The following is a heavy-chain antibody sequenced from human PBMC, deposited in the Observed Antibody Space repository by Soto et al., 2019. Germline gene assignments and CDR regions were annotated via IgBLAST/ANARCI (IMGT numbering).Heavy chain of an antibody. CDR3: ARAGPTYCSGGSCYWFDP. V-gene: IGHV1-69*01. J-gene: IGHJ5*02. CDR1: GGTFSSYA. Sequence: QVQLVQSGAEMKKPGSSVKVSCKASGGTFSSYAISWVRQAPGQGLEWMGGIIPIFGTANYAQKFQGRVTITADESTSTAYMELSSLRSEDTAVYYCARAGPTYCSGGSCYWFDPWGQGTLVTVSS. D-gene: IGHD2-15*01. CDR2: IIPIFGTA.